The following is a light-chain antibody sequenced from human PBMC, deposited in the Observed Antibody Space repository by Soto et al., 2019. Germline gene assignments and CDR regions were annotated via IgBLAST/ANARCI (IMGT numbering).Light chain of an antibody. CDR3: QQYGSSPRT. Sequence: EIVLTQSPGTLSLSPGERATLSCRASQSVSSSYLAWYQQKPGQAPRLPIYGASSRATGIPDRFSGSGSGTDFTLTISRLEREDFAVYYWQQYGSSPRTVGQGTKVEIK. CDR2: GAS. V-gene: IGKV3-20*01. CDR1: QSVSSSY. J-gene: IGKJ1*01.